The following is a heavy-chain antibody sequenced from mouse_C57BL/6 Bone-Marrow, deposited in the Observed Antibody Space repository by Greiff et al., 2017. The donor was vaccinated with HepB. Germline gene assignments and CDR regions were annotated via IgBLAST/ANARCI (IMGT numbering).Heavy chain of an antibody. Sequence: QVQLQQPGAELVRPGSSVKLSCKASGYTFTSYWMHWVKQRPIQGLEWIGNIDPSDSETHYNQKFKDKATLTVDKSSTTAYMQLSSLTSEDSAVYYCARWNWVPFAYWGQGTLVTVSA. V-gene: IGHV1-52*01. CDR2: IDPSDSET. D-gene: IGHD4-1*01. CDR3: ARWNWVPFAY. J-gene: IGHJ3*01. CDR1: GYTFTSYW.